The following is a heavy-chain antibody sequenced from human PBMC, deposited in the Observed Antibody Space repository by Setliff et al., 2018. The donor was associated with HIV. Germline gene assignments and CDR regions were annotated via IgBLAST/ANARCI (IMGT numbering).Heavy chain of an antibody. J-gene: IGHJ6*03. V-gene: IGHV1-58*02. CDR2: IVVGSYNT. Sequence: SVKVSCKASGFTFTNSAMQWVRQARGQRLEWIGWIVVGSYNTNYAQKFQERVTITRDLSTSTAYMELSSLRSEYTAVYYCAAASNRRVRGVNLHYYYYMDVWGKGTTVTVSS. D-gene: IGHD3-10*01. CDR1: GFTFTNSA. CDR3: AAASNRRVRGVNLHYYYYMDV.